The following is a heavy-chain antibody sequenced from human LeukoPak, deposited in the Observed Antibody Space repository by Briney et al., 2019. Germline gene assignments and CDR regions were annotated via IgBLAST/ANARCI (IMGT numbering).Heavy chain of an antibody. D-gene: IGHD6-19*01. CDR2: INPNTGAT. V-gene: IGHV1-2*02. J-gene: IGHJ4*02. Sequence: ASVKVSCRPFGYTFTGYYIHWVRQAPGLGLEWMGWINPNTGATMYGQKFQGRVTLTRDTSIDTAYMEMTNLRSDDTAIYYCARDRAGSGWPRPYYFEFWGQGSLVTVSS. CDR1: GYTFTGYY. CDR3: ARDRAGSGWPRPYYFEF.